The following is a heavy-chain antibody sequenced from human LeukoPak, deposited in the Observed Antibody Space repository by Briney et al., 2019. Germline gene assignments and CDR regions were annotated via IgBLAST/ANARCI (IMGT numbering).Heavy chain of an antibody. CDR3: ARAPLFGSSAQDAFDI. D-gene: IGHD2-2*01. V-gene: IGHV4-59*12. CDR2: ICYSGST. Sequence: SETLSLTCTVSGGSISSYYWSWIRQPPGKGLEWIGYICYSGSTYYNPSLKSRVTISVDTSKNQFSLKLSSVTAADTAVYYCARAPLFGSSAQDAFDIWGQGTMVTVSS. CDR1: GGSISSYY. J-gene: IGHJ3*02.